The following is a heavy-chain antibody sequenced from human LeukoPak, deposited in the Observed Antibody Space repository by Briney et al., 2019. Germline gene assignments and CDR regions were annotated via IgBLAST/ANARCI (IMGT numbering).Heavy chain of an antibody. CDR1: GGSISSYY. J-gene: IGHJ5*02. D-gene: IGHD3-22*01. CDR2: IYYSGNT. CDR3: AREHYYDSSGFRFDP. Sequence: PSEILSLTCTVSGGSISSYYWSWIRQPPGKGLEWIGYIYYSGNTNYNPSLKSRVTISLDTTKNQFSLKLSSVTAGDTSVYYCAREHYYDSSGFRFDPWGQGTLVTVSS. V-gene: IGHV4-59*01.